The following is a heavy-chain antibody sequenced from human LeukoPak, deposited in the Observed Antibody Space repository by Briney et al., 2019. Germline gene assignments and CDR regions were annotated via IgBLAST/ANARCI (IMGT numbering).Heavy chain of an antibody. J-gene: IGHJ4*02. CDR3: ARDSYYDSSGPYGY. V-gene: IGHV3-30*04. D-gene: IGHD3-22*01. CDR2: ISYDGSNK. Sequence: PGGSLRLSCAASGFTFSSYAMHGVRQAPGKGLEWVAVISYDGSNKYYADSVKGRFTISRDNSKNTLYLQMNSLRAEDTAVYYCARDSYYDSSGPYGYWGQGTLVTVSS. CDR1: GFTFSSYA.